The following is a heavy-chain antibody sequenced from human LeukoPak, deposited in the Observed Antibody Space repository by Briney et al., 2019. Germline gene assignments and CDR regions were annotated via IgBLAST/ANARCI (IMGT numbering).Heavy chain of an antibody. CDR3: ARDHGHKSVDY. D-gene: IGHD2-21*01. J-gene: IGHJ4*02. CDR2: ISAYNGNT. V-gene: IGHV1-18*01. CDR1: GYTFSSYG. Sequence: ASVKVSCKASGYTFSSYGISWLRQAPGPGLEWMGWISAYNGNTNYAQKFQGRVTMTTDTSTSTLYMEVRSLRSDDTAVYYCARDHGHKSVDYWGQGTLVTVSS.